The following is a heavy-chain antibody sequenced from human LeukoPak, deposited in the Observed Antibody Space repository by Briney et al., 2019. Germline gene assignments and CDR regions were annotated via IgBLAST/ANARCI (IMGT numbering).Heavy chain of an antibody. D-gene: IGHD1-14*01. Sequence: GGSLRLSCAASGFTFSSYAMHWVRQAPGKGLEWVSYISSSSSTIYYADSVKGRFTISRDNAKNSLYLQMNSLRAEDTAVYYCATTTAIWGQGTMVTVSS. V-gene: IGHV3-48*04. J-gene: IGHJ3*02. CDR3: ATTTAI. CDR1: GFTFSSYA. CDR2: ISSSSSTI.